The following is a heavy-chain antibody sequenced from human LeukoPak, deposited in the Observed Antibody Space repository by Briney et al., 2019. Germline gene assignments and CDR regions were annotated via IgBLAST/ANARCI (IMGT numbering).Heavy chain of an antibody. CDR3: TRDLMDYDVSTGLHHYYMDV. Sequence: GGSLRLSCAASGFTFSSYSMNWVRQAPGKGLEWVSSISSSSSYMYYADSVKGRFTTSRDNAKNSLYLQMNSLRAEDTAVYYCTRDLMDYDVSTGLHHYYMDVWGQGTTVTVSS. CDR2: ISSSSSYM. D-gene: IGHD3-9*01. J-gene: IGHJ6*02. CDR1: GFTFSSYS. V-gene: IGHV3-21*01.